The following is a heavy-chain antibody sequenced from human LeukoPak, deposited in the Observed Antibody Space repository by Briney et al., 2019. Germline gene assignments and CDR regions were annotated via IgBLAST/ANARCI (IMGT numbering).Heavy chain of an antibody. V-gene: IGHV3-20*04. CDR3: ARGGDSSGSYFDY. Sequence: GGSLRPSCAASGITFDDYGMSWVRQAPGKGLEWVSGINWNGGSTGYADSVKGRFTVSRDNAKNSLYLQMNSLRAEDTALYYCARGGDSSGSYFDYWGQGTLVTVSS. D-gene: IGHD3-22*01. CDR2: INWNGGST. CDR1: GITFDDYG. J-gene: IGHJ4*02.